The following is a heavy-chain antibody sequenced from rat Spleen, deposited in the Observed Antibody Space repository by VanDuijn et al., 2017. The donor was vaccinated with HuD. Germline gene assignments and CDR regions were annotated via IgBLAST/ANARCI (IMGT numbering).Heavy chain of an antibody. CDR2: IWGDGST. J-gene: IGHJ2*01. V-gene: IGHV2-32*01. Sequence: QVQLKESGPGLVKPSETLSLTCTVSGFSLTSYHVSWVRQPPGKGLEWMGVIWGDGSTAYNSALKSRLSISRDTSKSQVFLKMSSLKTEDTATYYCARDTLLQAFDYWGQGVMVTVSS. CDR3: ARDTLLQAFDY. D-gene: IGHD1-1*01. CDR1: GFSLTSYH.